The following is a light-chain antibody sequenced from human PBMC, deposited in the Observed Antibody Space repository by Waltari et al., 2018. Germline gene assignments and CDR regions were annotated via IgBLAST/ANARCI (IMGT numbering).Light chain of an antibody. J-gene: IGKJ1*01. CDR3: QHYVRLPAT. V-gene: IGKV3-20*01. CDR1: QSVSRA. CDR2: GAS. Sequence: EIVLTQSPGSLSSSPGERVTLSCRASQSVSRAFAWYQQKPGQAPRLLIFGASNSATGIPDRFSGSGSETDFSLTISRLEPEDFAVYYCQHYVRLPATFGRGTKVEIK.